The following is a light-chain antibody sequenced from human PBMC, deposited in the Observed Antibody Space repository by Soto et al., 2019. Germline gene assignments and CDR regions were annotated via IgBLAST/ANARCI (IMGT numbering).Light chain of an antibody. V-gene: IGKV1-5*01. CDR2: EFS. Sequence: EIPMAQSPSTLCASVGARGTISCRASQRSGDSLDWDQQKPGKAPYLLISEFSSLERGVPSRFSCSGSGPEFPRTISSMQPDDVATVDCQQYKGYSQTFGQGTKVDIK. CDR1: QRSGDS. J-gene: IGKJ1*01. CDR3: QQYKGYSQT.